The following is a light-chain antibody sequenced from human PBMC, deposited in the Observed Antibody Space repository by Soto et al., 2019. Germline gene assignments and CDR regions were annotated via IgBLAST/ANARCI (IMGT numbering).Light chain of an antibody. V-gene: IGLV2-11*01. Sequence: QSVLTQPRSVSGSPGQSVTISCTGTSSDVGGYNFVSWYQQHPGTAPKFMIYDVTKRPSGVPDRFSGSKSGNTASLTISGLQAEDEADYYCCSYVGSYTSCVFGTGTKVTVL. CDR2: DVT. CDR1: SSDVGGYNF. CDR3: CSYVGSYTSCV. J-gene: IGLJ1*01.